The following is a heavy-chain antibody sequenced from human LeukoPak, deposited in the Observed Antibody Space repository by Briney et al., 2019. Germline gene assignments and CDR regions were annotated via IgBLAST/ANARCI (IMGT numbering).Heavy chain of an antibody. CDR2: ISGNGVKT. J-gene: IGHJ6*02. CDR1: GFTFSRDY. V-gene: IGHV3-64*01. Sequence: GGSLRLSCAASGFTFSRDYIHWVRQAPGKGLEYVSAISGNGVKTHYTNSVKGRFTISRDNSKNTVYLQMGSLSTEDAAVYYCARDTNREQDIWGQGTTVTVSS. D-gene: IGHD3-3*01. CDR3: ARDTNREQDI.